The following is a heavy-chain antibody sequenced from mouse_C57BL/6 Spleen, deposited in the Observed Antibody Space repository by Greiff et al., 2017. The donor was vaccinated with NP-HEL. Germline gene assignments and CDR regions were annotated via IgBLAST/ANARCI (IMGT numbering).Heavy chain of an antibody. Sequence: EVKLQESGPGLVKPSQSLSLTCSVTGYSITSGYYWNWIRQFPGNKLEWMGYISYDGSNNYNPSLKNRISITRDTSKNQFFLKLNSVTTEDTATYYCARDPLYDGPMDYWGQGTSVTVSS. CDR3: ARDPLYDGPMDY. CDR1: GYSITSGYY. V-gene: IGHV3-6*01. J-gene: IGHJ4*01. CDR2: ISYDGSN. D-gene: IGHD2-1*01.